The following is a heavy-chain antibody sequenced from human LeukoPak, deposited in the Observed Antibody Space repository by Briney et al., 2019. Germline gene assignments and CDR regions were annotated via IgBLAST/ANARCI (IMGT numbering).Heavy chain of an antibody. CDR1: GYTFTSYG. V-gene: IGHV1-69*04. D-gene: IGHD5-18*01. CDR2: IIPILGIA. Sequence: SVKVSCKASGYTFTSYGISWVRQAPGQGLEWMGRIIPILGIANYAQKFQGRVTITADKSTSTAYMEPSSLRSEDTAVYYCARDRGYSYGYNWFDPWGQGTLVTVSS. J-gene: IGHJ5*02. CDR3: ARDRGYSYGYNWFDP.